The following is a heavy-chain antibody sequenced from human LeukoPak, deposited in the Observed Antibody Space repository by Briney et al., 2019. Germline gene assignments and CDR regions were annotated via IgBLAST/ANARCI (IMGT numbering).Heavy chain of an antibody. Sequence: PGGSLRLSCAASGFAFSSNWMHWVRQTPGKGLVWVSRINSGGSGTSYADSVEGRFTISGDNAKNTLYLQMNSLRAEDTAVYYCATSLGPLTEYWGQGTLVTVSS. CDR2: INSGGSGT. CDR3: ATSLGPLTEY. CDR1: GFAFSSNW. V-gene: IGHV3-74*01. D-gene: IGHD7-27*01. J-gene: IGHJ4*02.